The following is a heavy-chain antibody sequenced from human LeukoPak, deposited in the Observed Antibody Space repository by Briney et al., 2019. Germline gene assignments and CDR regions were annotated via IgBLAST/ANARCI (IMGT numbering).Heavy chain of an antibody. CDR1: GGTFSSYA. D-gene: IGHD2-2*01. Sequence: SVKVSCKASGGTFSSYAISWVRQAPGQGLEWMGGIIPIFGTANYAQKFQGRVTITADESTSTAYMELSSLRSEDTAVYYCARERQTSKVVPAASVWYFDLWGRGTLVTVSS. CDR2: IIPIFGTA. V-gene: IGHV1-69*13. CDR3: ARERQTSKVVPAASVWYFDL. J-gene: IGHJ2*01.